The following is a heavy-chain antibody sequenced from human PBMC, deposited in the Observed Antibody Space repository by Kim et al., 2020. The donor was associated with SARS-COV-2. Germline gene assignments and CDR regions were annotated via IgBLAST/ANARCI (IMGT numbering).Heavy chain of an antibody. V-gene: IGHV1-18*04. CDR2: ISAYNGNT. CDR1: GYTFTSYG. CDR3: ARDPGPGIAAAGTRYSYYYYGMDV. Sequence: ASVKVSCKASGYTFTSYGISWVRQAPGQGLEWMGWISAYNGNTNYAQKLQGRVTMTTDTSTSTDYMELRSLRSDDTAVYYCARDPGPGIAAAGTRYSYYYYGMDVWGQGTTVTVSS. D-gene: IGHD6-13*01. J-gene: IGHJ6*02.